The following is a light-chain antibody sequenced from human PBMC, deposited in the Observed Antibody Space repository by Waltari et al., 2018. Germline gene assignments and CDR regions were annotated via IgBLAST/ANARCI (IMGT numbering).Light chain of an antibody. Sequence: DIQMTQSPSSLSASVGDRVTIPCRASQSISSYLNWYQQKPGKAPKLRIYGASSLQSGVPSRFSGSGSGTDFTLTISSLQPEDFATYYCQQSSSTPPWTFGQGTKVEI. V-gene: IGKV1-39*01. J-gene: IGKJ1*01. CDR1: QSISSY. CDR2: GAS. CDR3: QQSSSTPPWT.